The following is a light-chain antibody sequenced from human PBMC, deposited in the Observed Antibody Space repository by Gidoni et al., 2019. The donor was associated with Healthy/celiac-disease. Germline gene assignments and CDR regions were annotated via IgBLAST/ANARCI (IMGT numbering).Light chain of an antibody. J-gene: IGKJ3*01. Sequence: DIQMTQSPSSLSASVGDRVTITCQASQDISNYLNWYQQKPGKAPKLLIYDASNLETGVPSRFSGSGSGTDFTFTISSLQPEDIATYYCQQYDNLPLYSTFXPXTKVDIK. V-gene: IGKV1-33*01. CDR1: QDISNY. CDR2: DAS. CDR3: QQYDNLPLYST.